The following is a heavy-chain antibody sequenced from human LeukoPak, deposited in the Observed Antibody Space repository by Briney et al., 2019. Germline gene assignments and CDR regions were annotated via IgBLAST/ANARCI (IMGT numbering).Heavy chain of an antibody. V-gene: IGHV1-69*05. CDR2: IIPIFGTA. J-gene: IGHJ6*03. CDR3: ARAPALWYYMDV. CDR1: GSTFSSYA. Sequence: ASVKVSCKASGSTFSSYAISWVRQAPGQGLEWMGGIIPIFGTANYAQKFQGRVTITTDESTSTAYMELSSLRPEDTAVYYCARAPALWYYMDVWGKGTTVTVSS.